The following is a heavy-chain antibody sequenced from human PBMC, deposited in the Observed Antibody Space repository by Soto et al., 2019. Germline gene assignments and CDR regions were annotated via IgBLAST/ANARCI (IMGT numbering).Heavy chain of an antibody. D-gene: IGHD1-26*01. CDR1: GFTFSNYA. CDR3: AKGALSTTSPYDFDY. J-gene: IGHJ4*02. CDR2: ISVSGNSA. V-gene: IGHV3-23*01. Sequence: EVQLLESGGGLLQPGGSLRLSCAASGFTFSNYAMNWVRQAPGKGLEWVSTISVSGNSAYYADSVKGRFTISRDSSKNTLYLQLNSLRAEDTAIYYCAKGALSTTSPYDFDYWGQGTLVTVSS.